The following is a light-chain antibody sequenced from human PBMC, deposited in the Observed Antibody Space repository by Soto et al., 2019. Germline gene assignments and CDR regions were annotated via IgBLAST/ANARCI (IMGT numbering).Light chain of an antibody. V-gene: IGKV3-11*01. J-gene: IGKJ5*01. Sequence: EIVLTQSPATLSLSPVESATLSCMASQTITTYLAWYQQKPGQPPRLLIYGASNRATGIPARFSGSGSGTDFTLTISNLEPEDFAVYYCQQRSNWPANFGQGTRLEIK. CDR1: QTITTY. CDR3: QQRSNWPAN. CDR2: GAS.